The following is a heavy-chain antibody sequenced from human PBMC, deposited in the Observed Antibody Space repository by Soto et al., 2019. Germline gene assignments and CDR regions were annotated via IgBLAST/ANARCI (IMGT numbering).Heavy chain of an antibody. CDR2: ISNDGNDE. J-gene: IGHJ4*02. D-gene: IGHD1-26*01. CDR1: GFVFSNYG. CDR3: AKDITSGRNHLGADY. V-gene: IGHV3-30*18. Sequence: QVQVVESGGGVVQPGRSLRLSCAASGFVFSNYGMHWVRQAPGKGLEWVAVISNDGNDEYYIDSVKSRFTISRDNSKNTLYLQMHTPNTEDTALYYFAKDITSGRNHLGADYWGQGNLVTVSS.